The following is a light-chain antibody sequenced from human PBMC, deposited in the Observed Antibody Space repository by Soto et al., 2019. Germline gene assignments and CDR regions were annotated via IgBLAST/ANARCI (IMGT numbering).Light chain of an antibody. V-gene: IGKV3-15*01. CDR3: QQYNNWPQT. J-gene: IGKJ1*01. Sequence: ETMMTQSPDTLSVSLGERATLSCRASQSLRSSLAWYQQKPGQAPRLLIYDASTRATGIPARFSGSGSGTDFTLTISGLQSEDFAVYYCQQYNNWPQTFG. CDR2: DAS. CDR1: QSLRSS.